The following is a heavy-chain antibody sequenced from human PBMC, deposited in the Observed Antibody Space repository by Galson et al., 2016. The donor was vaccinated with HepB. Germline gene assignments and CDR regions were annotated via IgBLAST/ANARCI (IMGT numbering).Heavy chain of an antibody. Sequence: PALVKPTQTLTLTCTFSGFSLNTSGVGVGWIRQPPGKALEWLALIYWDDDKHYSPSLKSRLTITKDTSRNQVVLTMTNIDPVDTATYYCAHRRRCITTSCLIDAFDIWGQGPMVTVSS. CDR3: AHRRRCITTSCLIDAFDI. D-gene: IGHD2-2*01. J-gene: IGHJ3*02. CDR1: GFSLNTSGVG. CDR2: IYWDDDK. V-gene: IGHV2-5*02.